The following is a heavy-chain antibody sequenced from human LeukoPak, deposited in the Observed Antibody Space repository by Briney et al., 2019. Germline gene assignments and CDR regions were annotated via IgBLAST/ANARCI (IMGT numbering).Heavy chain of an antibody. D-gene: IGHD6-19*01. CDR2: IYYSGST. CDR3: ARARSSGWPDY. Sequence: KPSETLSLTCTVSGGSISSYYWSWIRQPPGKGLGWIGDIYYSGSTNYNPSLKSRVTISVDTSKNQFSLKLSSVTAADTAVYYCARARSSGWPDYWGQGTLVTVTS. V-gene: IGHV4-59*01. J-gene: IGHJ4*02. CDR1: GGSISSYY.